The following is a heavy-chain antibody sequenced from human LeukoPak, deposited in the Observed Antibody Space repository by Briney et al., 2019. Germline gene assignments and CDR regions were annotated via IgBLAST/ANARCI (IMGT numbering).Heavy chain of an antibody. J-gene: IGHJ4*02. V-gene: IGHV4-59*01. D-gene: IGHD3-16*01. Sequence: SETLSLTCSVSGGFNTHYYWSWIRQPPGKGLEWIGYFYHSGSTNYNPSLKSRVTISIDTSKNHFSLKLSSVTAADTAVYYCTRGAGWLIDYWGQGILVTVSS. CDR3: TRGAGWLIDY. CDR2: FYHSGST. CDR1: GGFNTHYY.